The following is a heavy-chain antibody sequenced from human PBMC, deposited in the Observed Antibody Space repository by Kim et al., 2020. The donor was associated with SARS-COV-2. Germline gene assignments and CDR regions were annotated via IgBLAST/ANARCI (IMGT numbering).Heavy chain of an antibody. Sequence: SETLSLTCAVSGGSISSSNWWSWVRQPPGKGLEWIGEIYHSGSTNYNPSLKSRVTISVDKSKNQFSLKLSSVTAADTAVYYCASALRAVAAYGTRIWGQGTLVTVSS. J-gene: IGHJ4*02. CDR3: ASALRAVAAYGTRI. D-gene: IGHD6-19*01. V-gene: IGHV4-4*02. CDR1: GGSISSSNW. CDR2: IYHSGST.